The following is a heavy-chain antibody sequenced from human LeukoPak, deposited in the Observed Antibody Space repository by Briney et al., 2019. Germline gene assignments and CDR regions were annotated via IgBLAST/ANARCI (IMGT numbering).Heavy chain of an antibody. J-gene: IGHJ3*02. Sequence: SVKVSCKTSGFTFTGYYVQWVRQAAGQGPEWVGWMYFNSGATRFAPKFQGRVTRTRDTSISTAYMEFSSLRSDDTAMYYCAREGSSGQDWYAFDIWGQGTMLTVSS. V-gene: IGHV1-2*02. CDR2: MYFNSGAT. CDR1: GFTFTGYY. CDR3: AREGSSGQDWYAFDI. D-gene: IGHD5-12*01.